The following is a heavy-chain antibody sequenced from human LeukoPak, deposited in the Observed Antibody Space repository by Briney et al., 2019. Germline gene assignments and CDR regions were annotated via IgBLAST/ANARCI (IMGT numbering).Heavy chain of an antibody. V-gene: IGHV3-7*01. CDR3: ARDTPLHQNSNYASDV. D-gene: IGHD4-11*01. J-gene: IGHJ6*04. CDR2: IKQDGSEK. Sequence: GSLRLSCAASGFTFSSYWMSWVRQAPGKGLEWVANIKQDGSEKYYVDSVKGRFTISRDNAKNSLYLQMNSLRAEDTAVYYCARDTPLHQNSNYASDVWGKGTTVTVSS. CDR1: GFTFSSYW.